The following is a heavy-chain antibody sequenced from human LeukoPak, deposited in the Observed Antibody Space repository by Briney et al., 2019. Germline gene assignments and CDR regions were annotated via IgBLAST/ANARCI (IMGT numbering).Heavy chain of an antibody. D-gene: IGHD2-2*02. Sequence: GGSLRLSCAASGFTFSSYARSWVRQAPGKGLEWVSAISGSGGSTYYADSVKGRFTISRDNSKNTLYLQMNSLRAEDTAVYYCARVADSIRGSRPIDPFHYWGQGTLVTVSS. CDR3: ARVADSIRGSRPIDPFHY. J-gene: IGHJ4*02. CDR1: GFTFSSYA. V-gene: IGHV3-23*01. CDR2: ISGSGGST.